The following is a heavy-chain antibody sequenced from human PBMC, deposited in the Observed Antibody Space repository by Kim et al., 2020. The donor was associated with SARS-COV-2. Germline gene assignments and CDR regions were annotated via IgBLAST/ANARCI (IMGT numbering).Heavy chain of an antibody. J-gene: IGHJ3*02. V-gene: IGHV4-31*03. CDR3: ARFMATIRSDAFDI. Sequence: SETLSLTCTVSGGSISSGGYYWSWIRQHPGKGLEWIGYIYYSGSTYYNPSLKSRVTISVDTSKNQFSLKLSSVTAADTAVYYCARFMATIRSDAFDIWGQGTMVTVSS. CDR2: IYYSGST. D-gene: IGHD5-12*01. CDR1: GGSISSGGYY.